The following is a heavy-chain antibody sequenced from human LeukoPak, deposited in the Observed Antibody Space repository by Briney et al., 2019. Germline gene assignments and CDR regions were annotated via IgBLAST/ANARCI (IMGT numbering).Heavy chain of an antibody. Sequence: PSETLSLTCTVSGGSISSSSYYWGWIRQPPGKGLEWIGSIYYSGSTYYNPSLKSRVTISVDTYKNQFSLKLSSVTAADTAVYYCASGVPLFDYWGQGTLVTVSS. J-gene: IGHJ4*02. D-gene: IGHD1-1*01. V-gene: IGHV4-39*01. CDR1: GGSISSSSYY. CDR3: ASGVPLFDY. CDR2: IYYSGST.